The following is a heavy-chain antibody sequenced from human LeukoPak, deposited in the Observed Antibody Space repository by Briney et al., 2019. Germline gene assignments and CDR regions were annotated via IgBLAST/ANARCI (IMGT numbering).Heavy chain of an antibody. J-gene: IGHJ5*02. Sequence: ASVKVSCKASGYTFTSYGISWVRQAPGQGLEWMGWISAYNGNTNYTQKLQGRVTMTTDTSTSTAYMELRSLRSDDTAVYYCARGLIGYCSGGSCLNWFDPWGQGTLVTVSS. V-gene: IGHV1-18*01. CDR3: ARGLIGYCSGGSCLNWFDP. D-gene: IGHD2-15*01. CDR1: GYTFTSYG. CDR2: ISAYNGNT.